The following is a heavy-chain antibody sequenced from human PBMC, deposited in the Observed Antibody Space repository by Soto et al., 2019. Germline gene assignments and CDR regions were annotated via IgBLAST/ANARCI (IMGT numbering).Heavy chain of an antibody. CDR1: GGSISSSY. J-gene: IGHJ6*02. V-gene: IGHV4-59*01. CDR3: ARDSRTPSGGMDV. CDR2: IYDDGSA. Sequence: SETLSLTCTVSGGSISSSYWSWIRQPPGKGLEWLAYIYDDGSANYNPSLKSRATISLDMSKNQFSLKLTSVAAADTAVYYCARDSRTPSGGMDVWGQGTTVTVSS.